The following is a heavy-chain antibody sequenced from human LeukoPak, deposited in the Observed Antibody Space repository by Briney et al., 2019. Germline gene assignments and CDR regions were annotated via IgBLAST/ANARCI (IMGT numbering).Heavy chain of an antibody. CDR2: IYGGGST. Sequence: GGSLRLSCAASGFTVSSNYMSWVRQAPGKGLEWVSVIYGGGSTYYADSVKGRFTISRDNSKNTLYLQMNSLRAEDTAVYYCARDDFWSGYYRYDPWGQGTLVTVSS. J-gene: IGHJ5*02. CDR1: GFTVSSNY. V-gene: IGHV3-66*02. D-gene: IGHD3-3*01. CDR3: ARDDFWSGYYRYDP.